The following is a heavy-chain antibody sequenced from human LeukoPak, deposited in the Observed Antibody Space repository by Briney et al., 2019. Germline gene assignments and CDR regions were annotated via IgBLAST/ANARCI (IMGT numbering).Heavy chain of an antibody. Sequence: GESLKISCKGSGYSFTSYWIGWVRQMPGKGLEWMGVIYPDDSDTKYGPSFQGHVNIAVAMSFSTAYLQWSSLKPSDTATYYCARLRANHYGSLDFWGQGTLVTVSS. D-gene: IGHD3-10*01. V-gene: IGHV5-51*01. J-gene: IGHJ4*02. CDR2: IYPDDSDT. CDR3: ARLRANHYGSLDF. CDR1: GYSFTSYW.